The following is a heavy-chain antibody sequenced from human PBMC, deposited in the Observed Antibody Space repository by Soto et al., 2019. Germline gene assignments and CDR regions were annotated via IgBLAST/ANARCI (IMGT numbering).Heavy chain of an antibody. Sequence: GGSLRLSCAASGFTFSSYAMSWVRQAPGKGLEWVSAISGSGGSTYYADSVKGRFTISRNNSKNPLYLQMNSLRAEDTAVYYCAKKTYSYGRSFDYWGQGTLVTVSS. CDR1: GFTFSSYA. CDR2: ISGSGGST. V-gene: IGHV3-23*01. CDR3: AKKTYSYGRSFDY. D-gene: IGHD5-18*01. J-gene: IGHJ4*02.